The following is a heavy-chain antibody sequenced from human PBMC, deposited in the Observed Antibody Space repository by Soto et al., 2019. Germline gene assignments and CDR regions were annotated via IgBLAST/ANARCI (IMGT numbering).Heavy chain of an antibody. D-gene: IGHD3-3*01. Sequence: EVQLVESGGGLVKPGGSLRLSCAASGFTFSNAWMNWVRQAPGKGLEWVGRIKSKTDGGTTDYAAPVIGRFTISRDDSKNTLYLQMNSLKTEDTAVYYCTTDQHYDFWSGYYGSFYLWGQGTLVTVSS. J-gene: IGHJ4*02. V-gene: IGHV3-15*07. CDR2: IKSKTDGGTT. CDR3: TTDQHYDFWSGYYGSFYL. CDR1: GFTFSNAW.